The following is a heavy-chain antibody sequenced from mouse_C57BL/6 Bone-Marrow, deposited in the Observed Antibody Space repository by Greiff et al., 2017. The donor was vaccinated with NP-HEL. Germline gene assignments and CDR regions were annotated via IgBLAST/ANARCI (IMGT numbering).Heavy chain of an antibody. J-gene: IGHJ2*01. CDR2: IYPGDGDT. Sequence: QVQLQQSGAELVKPGASVKISCKASGYAFSSYWMNWVKQRPGKGLEWIGQIYPGDGDTNYNGKIKGKATLNADKSSSTAYMQLSSLTSEDSAVYFCARGFVTTVVAYYFDYWGQGTTLTVSS. V-gene: IGHV1-80*01. CDR3: ARGFVTTVVAYYFDY. CDR1: GYAFSSYW. D-gene: IGHD1-1*01.